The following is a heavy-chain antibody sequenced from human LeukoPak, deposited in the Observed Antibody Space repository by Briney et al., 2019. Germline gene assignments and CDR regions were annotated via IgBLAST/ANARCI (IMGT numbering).Heavy chain of an antibody. CDR1: GGSVSSGSYY. J-gene: IGHJ4*02. CDR3: ARGGGAARPPGVCDY. V-gene: IGHV4-61*01. D-gene: IGHD6-6*01. Sequence: SETLSLTCTVSGGSVSSGSYYWSWIRQPPGKGLEWIGYIYYSGSTNYNPSLKSRVTISVDTSKNQFSLKLSSVTAADTAVYYCARGGGAARPPGVCDYWGQGTLVTVSS. CDR2: IYYSGST.